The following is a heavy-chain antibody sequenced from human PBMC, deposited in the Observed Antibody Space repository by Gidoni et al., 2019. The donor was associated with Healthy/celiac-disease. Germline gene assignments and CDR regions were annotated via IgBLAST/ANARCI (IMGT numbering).Heavy chain of an antibody. D-gene: IGHD6-19*01. CDR1: GSSFTSYW. CDR3: ARGAGGQWLVWAPWFDY. CDR2: IYPGYSYT. V-gene: IGHV5-51*03. J-gene: IGHJ4*02. Sequence: EVQLVQSGAEVKTPGESLKISCKGSGSSFTSYWIGWVRQMPGKGLEWMGIIYPGYSYTRYSPAFQGQVTISADKSISTAYLQWSSLKASDTAMYYCARGAGGQWLVWAPWFDYWGQGTLVTVSS.